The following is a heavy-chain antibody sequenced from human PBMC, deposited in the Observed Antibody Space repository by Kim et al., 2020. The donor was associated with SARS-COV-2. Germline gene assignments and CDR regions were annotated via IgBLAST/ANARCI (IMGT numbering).Heavy chain of an antibody. J-gene: IGHJ5*02. Sequence: SETLSLTCTVSGGSISSGDYYWSWIRQPPGKGLKWFGYIYYSGSTYYNLSIKSRVTISVDTSKNLFSLKLSSVTAADTAVYYCARVPRKRLITLFGVVSWCDPWGQGTLVPVSS. V-gene: IGHV4-30-4*01. CDR3: ARVPRKRLITLFGVVSWCDP. CDR1: GGSISSGDYY. CDR2: IYYSGST. D-gene: IGHD3-3*01.